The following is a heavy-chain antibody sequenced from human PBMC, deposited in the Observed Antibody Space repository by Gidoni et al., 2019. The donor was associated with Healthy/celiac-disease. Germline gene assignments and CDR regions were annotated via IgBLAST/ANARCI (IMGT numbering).Heavy chain of an antibody. Sequence: QVQLVESGGGVVKPEGSLRLACAAPGSPSSSSYMSWIPQAPGKGLEWVSYISSSGSTIYYADSVKGRFTISRDNAKNSLYLQMNSLRAEDTAVYYCARVPAKKSGSQDDAFDIWGQGTMVTVSS. J-gene: IGHJ3*02. CDR2: ISSSGSTI. CDR3: ARVPAKKSGSQDDAFDI. V-gene: IGHV3-11*01. D-gene: IGHD1-26*01. CDR1: GSPSSSSY.